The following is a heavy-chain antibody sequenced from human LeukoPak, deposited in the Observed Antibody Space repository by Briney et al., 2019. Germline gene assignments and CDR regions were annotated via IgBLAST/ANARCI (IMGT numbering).Heavy chain of an antibody. V-gene: IGHV4-59*01. J-gene: IGHJ5*02. D-gene: IGHD5-18*01. CDR1: GGSISSYY. CDR3: AGLRDTAMVKGARWFDP. CDR2: IYYSGST. Sequence: SETLSLTCTVSGGSISSYYWSWIRQPPGKGLEWIGYIYYSGSTNYNPSLKSRVTISVDTSKNQFSLKLSSVTAADTAVYYCAGLRDTAMVKGARWFDPWGQGTLVTVSS.